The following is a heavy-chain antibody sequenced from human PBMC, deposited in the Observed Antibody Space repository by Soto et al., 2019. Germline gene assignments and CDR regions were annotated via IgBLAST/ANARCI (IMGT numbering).Heavy chain of an antibody. CDR1: GFTFSDYY. CDR3: ARVGANSSSWYISFFLFDP. CDR2: ISSSGSTI. D-gene: IGHD6-13*01. J-gene: IGHJ5*02. V-gene: IGHV3-11*01. Sequence: QVQLVESGGGLVKPGGSLRLSCAASGFTFSDYYMSWIRQAPGKGLEWVAYISSSGSTIYYADSVTGRFNISRDNAKNSLDLQINSLRAEDTAVYYCARVGANSSSWYISFFLFDPWGPGTLVNVSS.